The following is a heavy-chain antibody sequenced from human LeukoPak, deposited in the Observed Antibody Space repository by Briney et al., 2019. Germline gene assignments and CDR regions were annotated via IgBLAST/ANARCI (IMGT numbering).Heavy chain of an antibody. V-gene: IGHV3-74*01. CDR3: ARSAEPNRGSGWYFDL. CDR2: IKSDGSST. CDR1: GFAIRSYW. J-gene: IGHJ2*01. Sequence: GGSLTLSCAASGFAIRSYWMHWVCQDPGKGLVWVSRIKSDGSSTRYADSVKGRFTISRDNAKNTLYLQMNSLRAEDTAIYYCARSAEPNRGSGWYFDLWGHGTQVTVSS. D-gene: IGHD7-27*01.